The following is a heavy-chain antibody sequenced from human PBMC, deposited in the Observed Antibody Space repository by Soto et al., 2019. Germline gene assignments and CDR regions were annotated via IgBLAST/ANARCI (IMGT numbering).Heavy chain of an antibody. D-gene: IGHD6-6*01. V-gene: IGHV4-30-4*01. CDR2: IYYSGST. CDR1: GGSISSGDYY. Sequence: TLSLTCTVSGGSISSGDYYWSWIRQPPGKGLEWIGYIYYSGSTYYNPSLKSRVTISVDTSKNQFSLKLSSVTAADTAVYYCAREGSSSGRAGNWFDPWGQGTLVTVSS. CDR3: AREGSSSGRAGNWFDP. J-gene: IGHJ5*02.